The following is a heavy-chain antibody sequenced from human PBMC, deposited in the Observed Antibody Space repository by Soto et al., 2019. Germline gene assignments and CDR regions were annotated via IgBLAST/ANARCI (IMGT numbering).Heavy chain of an antibody. V-gene: IGHV1-69*12. CDR1: GGTFSSYA. CDR3: ARGAIAARLYYYYYGMDV. D-gene: IGHD6-6*01. CDR2: IIPIFGTA. J-gene: IGHJ6*02. Sequence: QVQLVQSGAEVKKPGSSVKVSCKASGGTFSSYAISWVRQAPGQGLEWMGGIIPIFGTANYAQKFQGRVTMTADXXTXTXFMELSSQRSEDTAVYYCARGAIAARLYYYYYGMDVWGQGTTVTVSS.